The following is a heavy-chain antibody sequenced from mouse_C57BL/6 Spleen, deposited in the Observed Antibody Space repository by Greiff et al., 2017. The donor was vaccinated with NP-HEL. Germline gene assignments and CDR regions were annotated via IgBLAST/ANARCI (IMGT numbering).Heavy chain of an antibody. Sequence: VQRVESGAELVRPGASVKLSCKASGYTFTDYYINWVKQRPGQGLEWIARIYPGSGNTYYNEKFKGKATLTAEKSSSTAYMQLSSLTSEDSAVYFCAREGDGYSYYYAMDYWGQGTSVTVSS. CDR1: GYTFTDYY. D-gene: IGHD2-3*01. CDR2: IYPGSGNT. J-gene: IGHJ4*01. CDR3: AREGDGYSYYYAMDY. V-gene: IGHV1-76*01.